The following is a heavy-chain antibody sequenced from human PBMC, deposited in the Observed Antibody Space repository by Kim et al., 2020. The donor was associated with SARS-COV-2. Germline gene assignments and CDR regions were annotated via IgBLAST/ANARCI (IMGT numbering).Heavy chain of an antibody. J-gene: IGHJ4*02. CDR2: FDAKDRET. CDR1: GYTVTELS. CDR3: ATDRRDVEVVPVAI. Sequence: ASVKVSCKVSGYTVTELSMHWVRHAPGKGLEWMGGFDAKDRETIYAQKFQGRVTMTEDTSTDTAYMELSSLRSEDTAVYYCATDRRDVEVVPVAIWGQGTLVIVSS. D-gene: IGHD2-2*01. V-gene: IGHV1-24*01.